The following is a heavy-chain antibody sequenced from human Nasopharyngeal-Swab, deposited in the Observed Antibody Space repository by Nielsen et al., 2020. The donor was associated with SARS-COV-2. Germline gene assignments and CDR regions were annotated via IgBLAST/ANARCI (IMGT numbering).Heavy chain of an antibody. D-gene: IGHD1-26*01. V-gene: IGHV3-74*01. CDR3: ARGGMVGATTYGWFDP. Sequence: GVLKISCAASGFTFSRYWMHWVRQVPGKGLVWVSRIDTDGSTTDHADSVKGRFTISRDNAENTLYLQMNSLRPEDTAVYYCARGGMVGATTYGWFDPWGQGTLVTVSS. CDR1: GFTFSRYW. CDR2: IDTDGSTT. J-gene: IGHJ5*02.